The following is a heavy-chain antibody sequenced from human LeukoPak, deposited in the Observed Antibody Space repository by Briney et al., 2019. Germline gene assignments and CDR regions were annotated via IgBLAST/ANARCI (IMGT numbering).Heavy chain of an antibody. CDR2: IIPILGIA. CDR3: ARDSVDTAMVSPGFDY. CDR1: GGTFSSYA. Sequence: ASVKVSCKASGGTFSSYAISWVRQAPGQGLVWMGRIIPILGIANYAQKFQGRVTITADKSTSTAYMELSSLRSEDTAVYYCARDSVDTAMVSPGFDYWGQGTLVTVSS. D-gene: IGHD5-18*01. J-gene: IGHJ4*02. V-gene: IGHV1-69*04.